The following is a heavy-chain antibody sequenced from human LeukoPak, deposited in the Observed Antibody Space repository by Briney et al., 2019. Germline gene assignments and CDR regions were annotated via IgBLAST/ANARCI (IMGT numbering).Heavy chain of an antibody. CDR1: GGSVSSYY. Sequence: PSETLSLTCIVSGGSVSSYYWSWIRQPAGKGLEWIGRIYTSGSTNYNPSLKSRVTMSVDTSKNQFSLKLSSVTAADTAVYYCARDRGPFGVPGEQYYYGMDVWGQGTTVTVSS. D-gene: IGHD3-16*01. CDR3: ARDRGPFGVPGEQYYYGMDV. V-gene: IGHV4-4*07. J-gene: IGHJ6*02. CDR2: IYTSGST.